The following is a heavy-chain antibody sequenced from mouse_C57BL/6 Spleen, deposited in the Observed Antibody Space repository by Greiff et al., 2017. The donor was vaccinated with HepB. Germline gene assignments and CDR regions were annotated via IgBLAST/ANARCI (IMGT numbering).Heavy chain of an antibody. CDR2: IYPGDGDT. Sequence: VKVVESGAELVKPGASVKISCKASGYAFSSYWMNWVKQRPGKGLEWIGQIYPGDGDTNYNGKFKGKAKLTADKSSSTAYVQRSSMTSEDSAVYFCARSSDSYYGNSPFAYWGQGTLVTVSA. CDR1: GYAFSSYW. D-gene: IGHD2-10*01. V-gene: IGHV1-80*01. J-gene: IGHJ3*01. CDR3: ARSSDSYYGNSPFAY.